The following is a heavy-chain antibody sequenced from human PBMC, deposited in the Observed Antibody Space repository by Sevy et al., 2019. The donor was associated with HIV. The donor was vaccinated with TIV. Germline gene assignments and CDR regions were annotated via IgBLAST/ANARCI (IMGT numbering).Heavy chain of an antibody. CDR3: AREGCTKPHDY. J-gene: IGHJ4*02. V-gene: IGHV3-23*01. D-gene: IGHD2-8*01. CDR1: GFTFSKYS. Sequence: GGSVRLSCEASGFTFSKYSMSWVLQAPGKGLEWVSTFSFGCGRINYADSVKGRFTISRDNSKNTLYLQMNSLRAENTAVYYCAREGCTKPHDYWGQGTLVTVSS. CDR2: FSFGCGRI.